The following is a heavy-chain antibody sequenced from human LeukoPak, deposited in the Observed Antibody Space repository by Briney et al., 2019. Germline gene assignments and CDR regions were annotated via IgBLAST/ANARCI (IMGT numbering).Heavy chain of an antibody. Sequence: GGSLRLSCAASGFTFSSYGMHWVRQAPGKGLEWVAVIWYGGSNKYYADSVKGRFTISRDNSKNTLYLQMNSLRAEDTAVYYCARVGIVSYFDYWGQGTLVTVSS. J-gene: IGHJ4*02. V-gene: IGHV3-33*01. D-gene: IGHD2-21*01. CDR2: IWYGGSNK. CDR1: GFTFSSYG. CDR3: ARVGIVSYFDY.